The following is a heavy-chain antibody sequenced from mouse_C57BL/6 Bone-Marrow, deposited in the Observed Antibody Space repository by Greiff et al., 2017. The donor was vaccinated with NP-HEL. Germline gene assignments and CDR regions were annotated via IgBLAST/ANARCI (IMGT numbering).Heavy chain of an antibody. V-gene: IGHV1-64*01. CDR2: IHPNSGST. CDR1: GYTFTSYW. Sequence: QVQLQQPGAELVKPGASVKLSCKASGYTFTSYWMHWVKQRPGQGLEWIGMIHPNSGSTNYNEKFKSKATLTVDKSSSTAYMQLSSLTSEDSAVYYCAIKYYGSSYFDYWGQGTTLTVSS. CDR3: AIKYYGSSYFDY. J-gene: IGHJ2*01. D-gene: IGHD1-1*01.